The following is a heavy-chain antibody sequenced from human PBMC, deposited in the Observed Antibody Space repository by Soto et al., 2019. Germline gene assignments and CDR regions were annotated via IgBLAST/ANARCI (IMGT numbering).Heavy chain of an antibody. CDR2: IYYSGST. CDR1: GGSISSGGYY. CDR3: AREMGYYEVDGGQY. J-gene: IGHJ4*02. D-gene: IGHD3-22*01. V-gene: IGHV4-31*03. Sequence: QVQLQESGPGLVKPSQTLSLTCTVSGGSISSGGYYWSWIRQHPGKGLEWIGYIYYSGSTYYNPSLNTRVTISVETSKNQCSLKLSSVTAADTAVYYCAREMGYYEVDGGQYWGEGTLVTVS.